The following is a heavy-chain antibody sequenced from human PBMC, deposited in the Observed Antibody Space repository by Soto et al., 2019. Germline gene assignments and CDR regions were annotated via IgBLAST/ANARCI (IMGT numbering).Heavy chain of an antibody. D-gene: IGHD6-19*01. Sequence: SETLSLTCAVSGGSISSSNWWSWVRQPPGKGLEWIGEIYHSGSTNYNPSLKSRVTISVDKSKNQFSLKLSSVTAADTAVYYCASGIAVAGTVSAFDIWGQGTMVTVSS. CDR2: IYHSGST. J-gene: IGHJ3*02. CDR3: ASGIAVAGTVSAFDI. V-gene: IGHV4-4*02. CDR1: GGSISSSNW.